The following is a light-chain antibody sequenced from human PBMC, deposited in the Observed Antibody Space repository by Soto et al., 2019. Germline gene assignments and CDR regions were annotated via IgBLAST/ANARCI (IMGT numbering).Light chain of an antibody. J-gene: IGKJ3*01. CDR3: QQYFTYPVT. CDR2: AAS. V-gene: IGKV1-8*01. CDR1: QGVSNY. Sequence: AVRMTQSPSSFSASTGDRVTITCRASQGVSNYLAWYQQKPGKAPKLLIYAASTLQSGVPPTFSGSGSGTDFTLTISRLQSEDFVIYYCQQYFTYPVTFGPGTKVDIK.